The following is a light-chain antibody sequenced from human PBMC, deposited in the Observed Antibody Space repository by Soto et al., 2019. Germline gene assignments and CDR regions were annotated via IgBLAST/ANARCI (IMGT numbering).Light chain of an antibody. Sequence: QAVVTQEPSLTVSPGGTVTLTCGSSTGAVTSGHYPYWFQQKPGQAPRTLIYDTSSKHSWTPARFSGSLLGGKAALTLSGAQPEDEAEYYCLLSYSGALYVFGTGTKLTVL. CDR2: DTS. V-gene: IGLV7-46*01. CDR3: LLSYSGALYV. J-gene: IGLJ1*01. CDR1: TGAVTSGHY.